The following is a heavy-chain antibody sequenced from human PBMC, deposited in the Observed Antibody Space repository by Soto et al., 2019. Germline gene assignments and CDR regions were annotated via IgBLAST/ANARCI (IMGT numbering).Heavy chain of an antibody. CDR1: GGTFSSYA. CDR2: IIPIFGTA. CDR3: ASSPPYYDSSGFPRVDAFDI. Sequence: QVQLVQSGAEVKKPGSSVKVSCKASGGTFSSYAISWVRQAPGQGLEWMGGIIPIFGTANYAQKFQGRVTITAEKSTSTAYMELSSRRSEDTAVYYCASSPPYYDSSGFPRVDAFDIWGQGTIVTVSS. D-gene: IGHD3-22*01. J-gene: IGHJ3*02. V-gene: IGHV1-69*06.